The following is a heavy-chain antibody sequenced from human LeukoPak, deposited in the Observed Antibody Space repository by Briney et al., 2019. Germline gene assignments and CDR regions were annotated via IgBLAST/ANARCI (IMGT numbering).Heavy chain of an antibody. Sequence: ASVKVSCKASGYTFTGYFMNWVRQAPGQGLEWMGWINPNSGGANYAQKFQGRVTMTRDTSISTTYMELSSLISDDTAVYYCARGSSVRDRFDLWGQGTLVTV. J-gene: IGHJ5*02. CDR1: GYTFTGYF. V-gene: IGHV1-2*02. CDR3: ARGSSVRDRFDL. CDR2: INPNSGGA. D-gene: IGHD1-1*01.